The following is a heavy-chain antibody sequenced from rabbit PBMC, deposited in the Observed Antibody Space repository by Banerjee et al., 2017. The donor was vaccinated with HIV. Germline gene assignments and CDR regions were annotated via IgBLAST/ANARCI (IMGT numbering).Heavy chain of an antibody. CDR3: VRSNTYYGMDL. CDR2: IDPVFGST. CDR1: GFDFSSYG. J-gene: IGHJ6*01. Sequence: QEQLVESGGGLVQPGGSLKLSCKASGFDFSSYGVSWVRQAPGKGLEWIGYIDPVFGSTYYASWVNGRFTISSHNAQNTLYLQLNSLTAADTATYFCVRSNTYYGMDLWGQGTLVTVS. V-gene: IGHV1S47*01.